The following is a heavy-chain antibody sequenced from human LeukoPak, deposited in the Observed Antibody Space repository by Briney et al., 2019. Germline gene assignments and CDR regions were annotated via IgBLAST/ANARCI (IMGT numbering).Heavy chain of an antibody. D-gene: IGHD3-10*01. Sequence: GGSLRLSCAASGFTVSSNYMSWVRQAPGKGLEWVSVIYSGGTTYYGDSVKGRFTISRDNSKNTLYLQMNSLRAEDTAVYYCARGYGSGRVNYAFDIWGQGTMVTVSS. V-gene: IGHV3-53*01. J-gene: IGHJ3*02. CDR3: ARGYGSGRVNYAFDI. CDR1: GFTVSSNY. CDR2: IYSGGTT.